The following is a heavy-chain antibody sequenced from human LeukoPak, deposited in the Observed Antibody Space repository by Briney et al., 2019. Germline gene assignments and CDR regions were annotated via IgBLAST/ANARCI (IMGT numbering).Heavy chain of an antibody. D-gene: IGHD1-26*01. CDR3: ARWDRRGYYFDY. Sequence: PGGSLRLSCAASGFTVSSNYMSWVRQAPGKGLEWVSVIYSGGSTYYADSVKGRFTNSRDNSKNTLYLQMNSLRAEDTAVYYCARWDRRGYYFDYWGQGTLVTVSS. V-gene: IGHV3-53*01. J-gene: IGHJ4*02. CDR2: IYSGGST. CDR1: GFTVSSNY.